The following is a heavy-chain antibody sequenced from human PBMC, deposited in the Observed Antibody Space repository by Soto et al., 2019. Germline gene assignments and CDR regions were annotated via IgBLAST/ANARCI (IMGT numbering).Heavy chain of an antibody. V-gene: IGHV3-9*01. Sequence: EVQLVESGGGLVQPGRSLRLSCAASGFTFDDYAMHWVRQAPGKGLEWVSGISWNSGSIGYADSVKGRFTISRDNAKNSLHLQMNSLRAEDTAVYYCAKDTSQWNYYYDMDGWGKGTTVTVSS. CDR2: ISWNSGSI. D-gene: IGHD6-19*01. J-gene: IGHJ6*03. CDR3: AKDTSQWNYYYDMDG. CDR1: GFTFDDYA.